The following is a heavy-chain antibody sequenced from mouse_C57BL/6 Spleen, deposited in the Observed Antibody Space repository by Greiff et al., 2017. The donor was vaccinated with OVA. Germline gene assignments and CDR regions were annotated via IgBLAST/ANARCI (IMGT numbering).Heavy chain of an antibody. V-gene: IGHV1-26*01. D-gene: IGHD2-1*01. CDR1: GYTFTDYY. Sequence: VQLQQSGPELVKPGASVKISCKASGYTFTDYYMNWVKQSHGKSLEWIGDINPNNGGTSYNQKFKGKATLTVDKSSSTAYMELRSLTSEDSAVYYCARVMVYFDYWGQGTTLTVSS. CDR2: INPNNGGT. J-gene: IGHJ2*01. CDR3: ARVMVYFDY.